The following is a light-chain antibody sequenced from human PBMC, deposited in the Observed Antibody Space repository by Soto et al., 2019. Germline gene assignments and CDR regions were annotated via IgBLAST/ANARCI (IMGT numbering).Light chain of an antibody. CDR3: HQVNDWPRGT. V-gene: IGKV3-15*01. J-gene: IGKJ1*01. Sequence: EIVMTQSPATLSVSPGERATLSCRASQSISSYLAWYQQKPGQAPRLLIYGASTRATDIPARFSGGWSGTDFTLTINSLQSEDVAVYYCHQVNDWPRGTFGQGTKVEVK. CDR1: QSISSY. CDR2: GAS.